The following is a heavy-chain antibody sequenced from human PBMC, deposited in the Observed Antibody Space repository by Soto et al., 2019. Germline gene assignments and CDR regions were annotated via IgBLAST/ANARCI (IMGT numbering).Heavy chain of an antibody. CDR3: ARDVFY. CDR2: ISADDGYT. J-gene: IGHJ4*02. Sequence: QVQLVQSGAEMKKPGASVKVSCKASGYTFSSHGINWVRQAPGQRLEWVGWISADDGYTNYAQNLQDRVIMTTDTSTSTAYMELTSLRSDDTAAYYCARDVFYWGQGTLVTVSS. V-gene: IGHV1-18*01. CDR1: GYTFSSHG.